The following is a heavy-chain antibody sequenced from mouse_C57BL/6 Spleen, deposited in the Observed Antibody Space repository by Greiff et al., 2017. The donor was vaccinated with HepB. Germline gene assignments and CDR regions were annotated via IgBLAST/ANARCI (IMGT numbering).Heavy chain of an antibody. D-gene: IGHD1-1*01. CDR2: IDPETGGT. Sequence: VQLQQSGAELVRPGASVTLSCKASGYTFTDYEMHWVKQTPVHGLEWIGAIDPETGGTAYNQKFKGKAILTADKSSSTAYMELRSLTSEDSAVYYCTRGDYGRSFDYWGQGTTLTVSS. CDR3: TRGDYGRSFDY. J-gene: IGHJ2*01. CDR1: GYTFTDYE. V-gene: IGHV1-15*01.